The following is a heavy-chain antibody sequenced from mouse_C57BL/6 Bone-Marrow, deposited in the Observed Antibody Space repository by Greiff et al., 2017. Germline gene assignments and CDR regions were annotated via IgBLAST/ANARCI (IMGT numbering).Heavy chain of an antibody. V-gene: IGHV14-3*01. Sequence: VQLKQSVAELVRPGASVKLSCTASGFNIKNTYMHWVKQRPEQGLEWIGRIDPANGNTKYAPKFQGKDTITAATSSNTAYLQLSSLTSEDTAIYYCARNYYSNYEREMDYWGQGTSVTVAS. CDR2: IDPANGNT. CDR3: ARNYYSNYEREMDY. D-gene: IGHD2-5*01. J-gene: IGHJ4*01. CDR1: GFNIKNTY.